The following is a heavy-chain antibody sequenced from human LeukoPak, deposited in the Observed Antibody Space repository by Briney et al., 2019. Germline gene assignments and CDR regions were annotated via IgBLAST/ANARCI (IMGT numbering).Heavy chain of an antibody. J-gene: IGHJ4*02. CDR2: IGDSGGRT. D-gene: IGHD3-10*01. Sequence: GESLRLSCVASGFSFSTYAGGWVRQAPGKGLEWVSVIGDSGGRTHYADSVKGRFTISRDNSKNTLYLQMNSLRGEDTAVYYCARVRGVITYYFDYCGQGTLVTVSS. CDR3: ARVRGVITYYFDY. V-gene: IGHV3-23*01. CDR1: GFSFSTYA.